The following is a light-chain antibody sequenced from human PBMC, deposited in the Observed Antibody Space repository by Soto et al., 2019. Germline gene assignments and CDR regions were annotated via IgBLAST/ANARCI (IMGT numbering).Light chain of an antibody. J-gene: IGKJ1*01. CDR3: QQYNNWPPT. V-gene: IGKV3-15*01. Sequence: EIVMTQSPATLSVSPGERATLSCRASQSVSNKLGWYQQKPGQAPRLLIYGASSRVTGIPARFSGSGSGTEFTLTIRSLQSEDFEVYYCQQYNNWPPTFGQGTKVDIK. CDR1: QSVSNK. CDR2: GAS.